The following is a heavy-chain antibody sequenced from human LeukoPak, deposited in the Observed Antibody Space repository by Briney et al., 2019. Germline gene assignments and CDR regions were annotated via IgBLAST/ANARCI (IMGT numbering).Heavy chain of an antibody. V-gene: IGHV3-64*04. Sequence: GGSLRLSCSASGFILRSHAMHWVRQAPGKGLEYVSRISDNGGSTYYADSVKGRFTISRDNSKNTLYLQMNSLRVGDTAVYYCARGRGWGTFDIWGQGTMVTVSS. J-gene: IGHJ3*02. CDR1: GFILRSHA. D-gene: IGHD3-10*01. CDR3: ARGRGWGTFDI. CDR2: ISDNGGST.